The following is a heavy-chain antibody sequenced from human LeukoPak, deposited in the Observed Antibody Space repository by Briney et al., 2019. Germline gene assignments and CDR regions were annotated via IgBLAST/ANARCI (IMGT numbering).Heavy chain of an antibody. CDR1: GVSVSAYY. Sequence: GGSLRLSCAGPGVSVSAYYMSWVRLAPGRGLEWVSLIYTDGSTYEADSVKGRFTISRDDSKNTVYLQMDSLRAEDTAVCYCATYVRTHYYDSSGYFDSWGQGTLVTVSS. J-gene: IGHJ5*01. V-gene: IGHV3-66*01. D-gene: IGHD3-22*01. CDR3: ATYVRTHYYDSSGYFDS. CDR2: IYTDGST.